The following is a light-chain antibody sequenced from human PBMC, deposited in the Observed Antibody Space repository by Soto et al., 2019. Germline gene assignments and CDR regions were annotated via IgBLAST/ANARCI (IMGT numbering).Light chain of an antibody. J-gene: IGKJ2*01. V-gene: IGKV1-39*01. CDR3: QQSYSMSYT. CDR2: SAS. Sequence: DILMTQSPSSLSASVGDRVTITCRASQSISSYLNWYQQKPGKAPKLLILSASSLQSGVPSRFSGSGSGTDFTLTISSLQPEDFATYYCQQSYSMSYTFGQGTKLEIK. CDR1: QSISSY.